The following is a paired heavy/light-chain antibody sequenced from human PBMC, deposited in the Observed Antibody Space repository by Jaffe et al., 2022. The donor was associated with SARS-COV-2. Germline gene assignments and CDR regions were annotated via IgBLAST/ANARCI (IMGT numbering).Heavy chain of an antibody. CDR2: IIPIFGTA. J-gene: IGHJ6*03. Sequence: QVQLVQSGAEVKKPGSSVKVSCKASGGTFSSYAISWVRQAPGQGLEWMGGIIPIFGTANYAQKFQGRVTITADESTSTAYMELSSLRSEDTAVYYCGAGWFGELFHYYYYMDVWGKGTTVTVSS. CDR3: GAGWFGELFHYYYYMDV. D-gene: IGHD3-10*01. V-gene: IGHV1-69*01. CDR1: GGTFSSYA.
Light chain of an antibody. Sequence: EIVLTQSPGTLSLSPGERATLSCRASQSVSSSYLAWYQQKPGQAPRLLIYGASSRATGIPDRFSGSGSGTDFTLTISRLEPEDFAVYYCQQYGSSPPTTFGQGTKLEIK. J-gene: IGKJ2*01. CDR3: QQYGSSPPTT. CDR2: GAS. V-gene: IGKV3-20*01. CDR1: QSVSSSY.